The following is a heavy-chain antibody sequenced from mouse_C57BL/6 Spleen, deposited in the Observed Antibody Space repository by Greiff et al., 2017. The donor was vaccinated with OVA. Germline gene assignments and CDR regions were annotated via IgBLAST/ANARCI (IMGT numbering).Heavy chain of an antibody. CDR1: GYTFTSYW. V-gene: IGHV1-55*01. CDR3: AKGGGDMDY. CDR2: IYPGSGST. Sequence: QVQLQQPGAELVKPGASVKMSCKASGYTFTSYWITWVKQRPGQGLEWIGDIYPGSGSTNYNEKFKSKGTLTVNTSSRTAFMLLSSLTSEASAVLSWAKGGGDMDYWGQGTSVTVSS. J-gene: IGHJ4*01.